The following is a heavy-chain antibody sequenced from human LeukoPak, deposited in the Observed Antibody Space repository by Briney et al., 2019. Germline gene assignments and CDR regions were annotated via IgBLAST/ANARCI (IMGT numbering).Heavy chain of an antibody. CDR1: GGTFSSYA. CDR2: IIPIFGTA. Sequence: ASVKVSCKASGGTFSSYAISWVRQAPGQGLEWMGGIIPIFGTANYAQKFQGRVTITADEPTSTAYMELSSLRSEDTAVYYCARGSYYDFWSGPIIRPYYFDYWGQGTLVTVSS. V-gene: IGHV1-69*13. J-gene: IGHJ4*02. CDR3: ARGSYYDFWSGPIIRPYYFDY. D-gene: IGHD3-3*01.